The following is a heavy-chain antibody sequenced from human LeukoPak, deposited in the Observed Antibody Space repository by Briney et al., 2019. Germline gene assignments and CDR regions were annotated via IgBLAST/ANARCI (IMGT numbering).Heavy chain of an antibody. CDR3: ARGGTMIVVATGY. CDR1: GFTFSSYA. CDR2: ISYDGSNK. D-gene: IGHD3-22*01. Sequence: GRSLRLSCAASGFTFSSYAMHWVRQAPGKGLEWVAVISYDGSNKYYADSVKGRFTISRDNSKNTLYLQMNSLRAEDTAVYYCARGGTMIVVATGYWGQGTLVTVSS. J-gene: IGHJ4*02. V-gene: IGHV3-30-3*01.